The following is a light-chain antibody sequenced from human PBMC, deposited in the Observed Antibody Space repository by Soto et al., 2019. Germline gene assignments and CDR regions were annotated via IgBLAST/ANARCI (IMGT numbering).Light chain of an antibody. CDR3: QQYETYWT. Sequence: DIQMTQSPSTLSASVGDRVTITCRASRDISSWLAWYQQNQGKAPKLLIFVASNLERGVPSRFTGRGSGTEFTFPFSNLQPDDFSTYYGQQYETYWTFGQGTRVNIK. V-gene: IGKV1-5*01. CDR2: VAS. CDR1: RDISSW. J-gene: IGKJ1*01.